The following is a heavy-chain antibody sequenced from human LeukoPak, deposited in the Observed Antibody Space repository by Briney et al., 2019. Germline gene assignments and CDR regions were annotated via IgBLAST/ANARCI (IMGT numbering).Heavy chain of an antibody. J-gene: IGHJ3*02. CDR3: ARKSPPDAFDI. V-gene: IGHV4-30-4*01. Sequence: SQTLSLTCTVSGGSIGDYYWSWIRQPPGQGLEWLGYIHYSGNTYYNPSLKSRLIISIDASKNQFSLNLSSVTAADTAVYYCARKSPPDAFDIWGRGTVVTVSS. CDR1: GGSIGDYY. CDR2: IHYSGNT.